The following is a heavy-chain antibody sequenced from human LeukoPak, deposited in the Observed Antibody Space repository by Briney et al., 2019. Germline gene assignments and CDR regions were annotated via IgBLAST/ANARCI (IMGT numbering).Heavy chain of an antibody. D-gene: IGHD2-15*01. CDR3: ARGPTYCSGGNCCSPLGFQFHGTDV. CDR2: IRYNANNK. V-gene: IGHV3-30*02. J-gene: IGHJ6*02. CDR1: GFTFSSYG. Sequence: GGSLRLSCTASGFTFSSYGIHWVRHAPDKGLEWVAFIRYNANNKYVADSAKGRFTVSRDNSKNTTYLQMNSLRVEDTAVYFCARGPTYCSGGNCCSPLGFQFHGTDVWGQGTTVTVSS.